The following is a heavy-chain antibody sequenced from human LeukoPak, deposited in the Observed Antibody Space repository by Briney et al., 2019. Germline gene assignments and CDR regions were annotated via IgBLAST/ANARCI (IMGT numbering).Heavy chain of an antibody. CDR3: SRDSLSSCGGDCYSGLDV. J-gene: IGHJ4*02. D-gene: IGHD2-21*02. Sequence: GGSLRLSCAASGFTFSNYWMHWVRQAPGEALMWVSRIKSDGSSTTYADSVKGRFTISRDNAKNTLYLQMNSLRAEDTAVYYCSRDSLSSCGGDCYSGLDVWGQGTLVTVSS. CDR1: GFTFSNYW. CDR2: IKSDGSST. V-gene: IGHV3-74*01.